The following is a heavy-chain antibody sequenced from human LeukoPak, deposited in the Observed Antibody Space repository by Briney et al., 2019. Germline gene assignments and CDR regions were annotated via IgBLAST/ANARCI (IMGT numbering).Heavy chain of an antibody. D-gene: IGHD1-7*01. J-gene: IGHJ3*02. V-gene: IGHV3-9*01. Sequence: GRSLRLSCAASGFTFDDYAMHWVRQAPGKGLEWVSGISWNSGSIGYADSVKGRFTISRDNAKNSLYLQMNSLRAEDTALSYCVKAELAGAFDIWGQGTMVTVSS. CDR1: GFTFDDYA. CDR3: VKAELAGAFDI. CDR2: ISWNSGSI.